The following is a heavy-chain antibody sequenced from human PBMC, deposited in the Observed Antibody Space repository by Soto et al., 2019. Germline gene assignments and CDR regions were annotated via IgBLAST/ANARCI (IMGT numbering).Heavy chain of an antibody. CDR2: XXYXXSXX. CDR1: GVIFSNYG. J-gene: IGHJ4*02. CDR3: ARDIHRSGWYPLDY. D-gene: IGHD6-19*01. Sequence: PGGSLRISCATSGVIFSNYGMHRVRQAPCKGVEWVAVXXYXXSXXXXXDXXXGRFTLSRDNSKNTLYLQMTNLRPEDTSFYYCARDIHRSGWYPLDYWGQGTLVTASP. V-gene: IGHV3-30*03.